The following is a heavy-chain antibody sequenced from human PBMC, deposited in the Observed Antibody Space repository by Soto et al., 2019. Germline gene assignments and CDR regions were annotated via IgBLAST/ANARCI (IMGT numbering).Heavy chain of an antibody. CDR2: ISYDGSNK. CDR3: ARDVVYDILTGSTIDY. CDR1: GFTFSSYA. J-gene: IGHJ4*02. Sequence: AGGSLRLSCAASGFTFSSYAMHWVRQAPGKGLEWVAVISYDGSNKYYADSVKGRFTISRDNSKNTLYLQMNSLRAEDTAVYYCARDVVYDILTGSTIDYWGQGTLVTVSS. D-gene: IGHD3-9*01. V-gene: IGHV3-30-3*01.